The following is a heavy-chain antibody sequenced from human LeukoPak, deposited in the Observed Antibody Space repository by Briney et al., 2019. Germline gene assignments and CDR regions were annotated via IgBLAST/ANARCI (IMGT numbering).Heavy chain of an antibody. CDR2: ISSSSSYI. CDR1: GFTFSSYS. CDR3: ARGGKATIMGGDY. V-gene: IGHV3-21*01. D-gene: IGHD5-24*01. J-gene: IGHJ4*02. Sequence: GGSLRLSCAASGFTFSSYSMNLVRRAPGKGLEWVSSISSSSSYIYYADSVKGRFTISRDNAKNSLYLQKNSLRAEDTAVYYCARGGKATIMGGDYWGQGTLVTVSS.